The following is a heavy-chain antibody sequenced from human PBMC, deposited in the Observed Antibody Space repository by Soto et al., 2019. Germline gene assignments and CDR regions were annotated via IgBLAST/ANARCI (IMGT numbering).Heavy chain of an antibody. CDR2: YGGSGGST. Sequence: DVQLLESGGGLAQRGGSLRLSCAASGFSFSTYGMTWVRQAPGKGLEWVSYGGSGGSTYYADSVKGRFTISRDNSKNTLYLQKESLRAQDTGLYLCVEFRGRAYHYYYMDVWGNGTTVTVSS. CDR3: VEFRGRAYHYYYMDV. D-gene: IGHD3-10*01. J-gene: IGHJ6*03. CDR1: GFSFSTYG. V-gene: IGHV3-23*01.